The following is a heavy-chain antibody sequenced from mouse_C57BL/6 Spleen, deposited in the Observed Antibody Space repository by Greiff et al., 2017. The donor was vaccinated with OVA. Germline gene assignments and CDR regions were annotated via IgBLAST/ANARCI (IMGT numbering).Heavy chain of an antibody. CDR3: ARSDYYSNFAY. J-gene: IGHJ3*01. Sequence: EVQLQQSGPELVKPGASVKIPCKASGYTFTDYNMDWVKQSHGKSLEWIGDINPNNGGTIYNQKFKGKATLTVDKSSSTAYMELRSLTSEDTAVYYCARSDYYSNFAYWGQGTLVTVSA. CDR2: INPNNGGT. V-gene: IGHV1-18*01. CDR1: GYTFTDYN. D-gene: IGHD2-5*01.